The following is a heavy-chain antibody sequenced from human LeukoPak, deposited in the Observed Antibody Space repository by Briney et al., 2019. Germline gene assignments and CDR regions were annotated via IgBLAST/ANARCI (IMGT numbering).Heavy chain of an antibody. Sequence: GGSLRLSCAASGFTFSTYWMTWVRQAPGKGLEWVANIKQDGSKKFYVDSVKGRFTISRDNAKNSLYLQMNSLRAEDTAIYYCTRVGYIDEGIDYWGQGTLVTVSS. D-gene: IGHD5-24*01. CDR3: TRVGYIDEGIDY. V-gene: IGHV3-7*04. J-gene: IGHJ4*02. CDR2: IKQDGSKK. CDR1: GFTFSTYW.